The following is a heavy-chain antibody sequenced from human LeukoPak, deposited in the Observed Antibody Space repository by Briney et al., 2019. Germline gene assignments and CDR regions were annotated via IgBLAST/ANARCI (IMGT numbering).Heavy chain of an antibody. D-gene: IGHD4-11*01. CDR1: GFTFSDYY. V-gene: IGHV3-11*04. CDR3: AKDSYSKGDY. Sequence: PGGSLRLSCAASGFTFSDYYMSWIRQAPGKGLEWVSYISSSGSTIYYADSVKGRFAISRDNAQNSFYLQMNSLETDDTAVYYCAKDSYSKGDYWGQGTLVTVSS. CDR2: ISSSGSTI. J-gene: IGHJ4*02.